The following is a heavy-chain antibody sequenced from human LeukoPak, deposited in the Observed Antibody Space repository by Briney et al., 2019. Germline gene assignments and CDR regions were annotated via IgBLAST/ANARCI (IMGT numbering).Heavy chain of an antibody. J-gene: IGHJ4*02. CDR2: ISSSSRYI. CDR1: GFTFSNYS. D-gene: IGHD1-1*01. V-gene: IGHV3-21*04. Sequence: PGGSLRLSCAASGFTFSNYSMNWVRQAPGKGLEWVSSISSSSRYIYYADSVKGRFTISRDNAKNSLYLQMNSLRAEDTAVYYCAKVYVWNEYYFDYWGQGTLVTVSS. CDR3: AKVYVWNEYYFDY.